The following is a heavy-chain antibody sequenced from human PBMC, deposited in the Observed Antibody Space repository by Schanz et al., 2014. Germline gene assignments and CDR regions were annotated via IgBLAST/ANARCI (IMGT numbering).Heavy chain of an antibody. V-gene: IGHV1-18*01. J-gene: IGHJ3*02. CDR2: INAHTGNT. D-gene: IGHD3-10*01. Sequence: QLMQSGSEVRKPGASVKVSCKASGYIFGSHGMTWVRQAPGQGPELMGWINAHTGNTQYAQKFQGRVNMTRDTVTTTVHLELTRLRTDDTAIYYCARVHIATYHYNSPGAFDIWGQGTSVTVSP. CDR3: ARVHIATYHYNSPGAFDI. CDR1: GYIFGSHG.